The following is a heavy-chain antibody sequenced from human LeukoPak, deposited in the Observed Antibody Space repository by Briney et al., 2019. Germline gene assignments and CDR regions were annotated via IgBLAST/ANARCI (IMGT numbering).Heavy chain of an antibody. V-gene: IGHV1-46*01. CDR3: ARDRAYCGGDCFPGDAFDI. CDR1: GYTFTSYY. Sequence: ASVKVSCKPSGYTFTSYYMHWVRQAPGQGLEWMGIINPSGGSTSYAQKFQGRVTMTRDTSTSTVYMELSSLRSEDTVVYYCARDRAYCGGDCFPGDAFDIRGQGAMVTVSS. CDR2: INPSGGST. J-gene: IGHJ3*02. D-gene: IGHD2-21*02.